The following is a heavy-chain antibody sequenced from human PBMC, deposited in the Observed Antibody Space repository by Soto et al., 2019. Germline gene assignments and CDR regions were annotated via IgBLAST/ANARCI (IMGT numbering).Heavy chain of an antibody. J-gene: IGHJ5*02. CDR1: GGPFSGVY. V-gene: IGHV4-34*01. CDR2: VNHRGSA. Sequence: SETLSLTCAVSGGPFSGVYWSWIRQPPGKGLEWIGGVNHRGSANYNPSLESRATMSVDTSKNQFSLKLTSVTAADSAVYYCARDAFCGSGTCRVGHWFDPWGQGTLVTVSS. CDR3: ARDAFCGSGTCRVGHWFDP. D-gene: IGHD2-21*01.